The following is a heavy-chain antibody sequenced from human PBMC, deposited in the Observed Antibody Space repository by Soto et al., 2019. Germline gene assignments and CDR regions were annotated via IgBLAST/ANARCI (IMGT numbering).Heavy chain of an antibody. CDR1: GYTFTSYA. V-gene: IGHV1-3*03. CDR2: INAGNGNT. J-gene: IGHJ6*02. Sequence: ASVKVSCKASGYTFTSYAMHWVRQAPGQRLEWMGWINAGNGNTKYSQEFQGRVTITRDTSASTAYMELSSLRSEDTAVYYCARHLGGNHYYYGMDVWGQGTTVT. CDR3: ARHLGGNHYYYGMDV. D-gene: IGHD3-16*01.